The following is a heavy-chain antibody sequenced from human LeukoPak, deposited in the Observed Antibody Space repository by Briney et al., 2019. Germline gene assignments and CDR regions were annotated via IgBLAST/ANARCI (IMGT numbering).Heavy chain of an antibody. CDR1: GLTFSSYW. CDR3: ARGGIITSYAFEI. D-gene: IGHD6-6*01. J-gene: IGHJ3*02. Sequence: PGGSLRLSCAASGLTFSSYWMSWVRQAPGKGLEWVANIKQDGSEKYYVDSVKGRFTISRDNAKNSLYLQMDSLRAEDTAVYYCARGGIITSYAFEIWGQGTMVTVSS. V-gene: IGHV3-7*04. CDR2: IKQDGSEK.